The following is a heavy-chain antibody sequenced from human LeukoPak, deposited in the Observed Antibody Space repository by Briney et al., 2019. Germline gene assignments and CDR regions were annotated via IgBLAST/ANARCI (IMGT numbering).Heavy chain of an antibody. CDR3: ARDSTGYWYFDL. CDR1: GFTFSSYA. D-gene: IGHD3-3*02. J-gene: IGHJ2*01. Sequence: GGSLRLSCAASGFTFSSYAMSWVRQAPGKGLEWVSVFYSGGDTHYADSVKGRFTISRDNSKNTLYLQMNSLRAEDTAVYYCARDSTGYWYFDLWGRGTLVSVSS. CDR2: FYSGGDT. V-gene: IGHV3-53*01.